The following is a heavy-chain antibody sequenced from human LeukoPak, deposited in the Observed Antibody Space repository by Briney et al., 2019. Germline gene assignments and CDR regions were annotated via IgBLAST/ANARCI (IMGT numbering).Heavy chain of an antibody. CDR1: GGSISPYY. CDR2: FFYSGST. J-gene: IGHJ2*01. D-gene: IGHD1-1*01. V-gene: IGHV4-59*01. Sequence: SETLSLTCTVSGGSISPYYWSWIRQPPGKGLEWIGYFFYSGSTNYNPSLKRRVIISIDTSKNQISLSLSSVTAADTAVYYCARDRDDGFDLWGRGTLVTVSS. CDR3: ARDRDDGFDL.